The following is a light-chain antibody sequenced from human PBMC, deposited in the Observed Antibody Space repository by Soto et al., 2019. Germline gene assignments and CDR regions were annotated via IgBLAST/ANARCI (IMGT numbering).Light chain of an antibody. J-gene: IGKJ1*01. Sequence: EIVLTQSPGTLSLSPWERATRSFRASQSVTNNYLAWFQQKPGQAPRLLMYGASSRATGIPDRFSGSGSGTDFTLTITRLEPEDFAVYYCQQYASSRTFGQGTKVDI. CDR1: QSVTNNY. CDR3: QQYASSRT. CDR2: GAS. V-gene: IGKV3-20*01.